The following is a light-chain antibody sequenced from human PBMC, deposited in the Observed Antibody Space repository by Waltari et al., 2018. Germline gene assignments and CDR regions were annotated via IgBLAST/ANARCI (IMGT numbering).Light chain of an antibody. CDR1: RNDVGGYNF. Sequence: QSALTQPPSASGSPGQSVTISCAGTRNDVGGYNFVSWYQQHPGKAPKLMIFEVNQRPSGGPARFSGHNSGHTASLPVSGLQAEDEADYYCCSYAGSNYFYVFGTGTKVTVL. CDR2: EVN. CDR3: CSYAGSNYFYV. V-gene: IGLV2-8*01. J-gene: IGLJ1*01.